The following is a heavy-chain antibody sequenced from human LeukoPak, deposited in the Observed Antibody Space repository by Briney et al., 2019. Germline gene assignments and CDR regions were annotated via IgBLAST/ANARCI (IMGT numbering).Heavy chain of an antibody. CDR1: GFTFSSYA. V-gene: IGHV3-23*01. CDR2: ISGSGGST. J-gene: IGHJ4*02. D-gene: IGHD3-22*01. Sequence: GGSLRLSCAASGFTFSSYAMSWVRQAPGKGLEWVSAISGSGGSTHYADSVKGRFTISRDNSKNTLYLQMNSLRAEDTAVYYCAKDSKLMYYYDSSGYGWLDYWGQGTLVTVSS. CDR3: AKDSKLMYYYDSSGYGWLDY.